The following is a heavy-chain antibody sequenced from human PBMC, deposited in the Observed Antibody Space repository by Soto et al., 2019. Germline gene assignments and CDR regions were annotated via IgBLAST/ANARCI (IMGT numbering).Heavy chain of an antibody. J-gene: IGHJ5*02. V-gene: IGHV4-30-4*01. D-gene: IGHD2-15*01. CDR3: ARSFYPTNIVRAAVGWFDP. CDR2: IYYSGST. CDR1: GGSISSGDYY. Sequence: SETLSLTCTVSGGSISSGDYYWSWIRQPPGKGLEWIGYIYYSGSTYYNPSLKSRVTISVDTSKNQVSLKLSSVTAADTAVYYCARSFYPTNIVRAAVGWFDPWGQGTLVTVS.